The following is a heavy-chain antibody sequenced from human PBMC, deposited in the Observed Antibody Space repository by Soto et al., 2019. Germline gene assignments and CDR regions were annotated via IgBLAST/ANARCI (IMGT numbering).Heavy chain of an antibody. Sequence: EVQLVESGGGLVQPGGSLKLSCAASGFTFSDAAIHWVRQASGKGLEWVGRTRSKVNNYATAYAASVKGRFTISRDDSKNTAFLQMNSLKTEDTAVYYCTRHLVDYWGKGTLVTVSS. CDR2: TRSKVNNYAT. CDR3: TRHLVDY. V-gene: IGHV3-73*02. CDR1: GFTFSDAA. J-gene: IGHJ4*02. D-gene: IGHD2-15*01.